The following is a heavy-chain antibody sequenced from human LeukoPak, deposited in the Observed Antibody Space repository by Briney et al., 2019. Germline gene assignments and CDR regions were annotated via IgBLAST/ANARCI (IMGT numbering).Heavy chain of an antibody. CDR3: ASVSEIFDY. V-gene: IGHV3-7*01. J-gene: IGHJ4*02. CDR2: IKQDGSEK. D-gene: IGHD1-26*01. CDR1: GFTFSSYG. Sequence: PGGSLRLSCAASGFTFSSYGMHWVRQAPGKGLEWVANIKQDGSEKYYVDSVKGQFTISRDNAKNSLYLQMNSLRAEDTAVYYCASVSEIFDYWGQGTLVTVSS.